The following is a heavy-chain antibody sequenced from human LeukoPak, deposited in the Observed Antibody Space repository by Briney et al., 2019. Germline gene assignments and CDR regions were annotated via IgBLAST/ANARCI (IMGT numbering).Heavy chain of an antibody. D-gene: IGHD6-13*01. CDR1: GFTFTTHS. CDR2: ISSSSSTI. CDR3: ARKQDSGSWSAIDY. J-gene: IGHJ4*02. V-gene: IGHV3-48*01. Sequence: PGGSLRLSCAASGFTFTTHSMHWVRQAPGKGLEWVSYISSSSSTIYYADSVKGRFTISRDTAKNSLYQQMNSLRAEDTAVYYCARKQDSGSWSAIDYWGQGTLVTVSS.